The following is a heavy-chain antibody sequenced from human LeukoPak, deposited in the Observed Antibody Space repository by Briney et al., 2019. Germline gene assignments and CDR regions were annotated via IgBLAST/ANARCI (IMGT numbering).Heavy chain of an antibody. V-gene: IGHV1-18*01. Sequence: ASVKVSCKASGYTFTSYGISWVRQAPGQGREWMGWISAYNGNTNYAQKLQGRVTMTTDTSTSTAYMELRSLRSDDTAVYYCARTSSSGWYPWYFDLWGRGTLVTVSS. CDR3: ARTSSSGWYPWYFDL. J-gene: IGHJ2*01. CDR1: GYTFTSYG. CDR2: ISAYNGNT. D-gene: IGHD6-19*01.